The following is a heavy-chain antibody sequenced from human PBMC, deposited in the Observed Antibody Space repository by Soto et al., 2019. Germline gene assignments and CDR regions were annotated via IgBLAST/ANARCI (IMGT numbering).Heavy chain of an antibody. J-gene: IGHJ5*02. D-gene: IGHD2-8*01. CDR2: IIPIFGTA. V-gene: IGHV1-69*01. CDR3: ARDGGYCTNGVCYRNWFDP. Sequence: QVQLVQSGAEVKKPGSSVKVSCKASGGTFSSYAISWVRQAPGQGLEWMGGIIPIFGTANYAQKFQGRVTITADESTSTAYMDLSSLRSEDTAVYYCARDGGYCTNGVCYRNWFDPWGQGTLVTVSS. CDR1: GGTFSSYA.